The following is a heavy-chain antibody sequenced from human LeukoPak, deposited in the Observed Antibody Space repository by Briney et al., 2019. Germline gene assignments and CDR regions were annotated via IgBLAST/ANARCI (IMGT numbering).Heavy chain of an antibody. CDR1: GGSFSDYY. D-gene: IGHD2-2*01. Sequence: PSETLSLTCAVYGGSFSDYYWNWIRQPPGKGLEWIGEINHSGTTNYNPSLKSRVTISVDPSKNQFSLRLSAVTAADTAVYHCARGLRLPSRSAPAVPHVWAKGTTVTVSA. J-gene: IGHJ6*04. CDR3: ARGLRLPSRSAPAVPHV. V-gene: IGHV4-34*01. CDR2: INHSGTT.